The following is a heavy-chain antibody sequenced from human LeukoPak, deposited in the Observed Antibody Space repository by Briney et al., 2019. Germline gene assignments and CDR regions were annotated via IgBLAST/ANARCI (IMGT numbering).Heavy chain of an antibody. CDR1: GFTFDDYA. CDR3: ARVMGRYCSSTSCYVDY. D-gene: IGHD2-2*01. V-gene: IGHV3-9*01. CDR2: ISWNSGNI. J-gene: IGHJ4*02. Sequence: GGSLRLSCVASGFTFDDYAMYWVRQTPGKGLEWVSGISWNSGNIDYADSVKGRFTISRDNSKNTLYLQMNSLRAEDTAVYYCARVMGRYCSSTSCYVDYWGQGTLVTVSS.